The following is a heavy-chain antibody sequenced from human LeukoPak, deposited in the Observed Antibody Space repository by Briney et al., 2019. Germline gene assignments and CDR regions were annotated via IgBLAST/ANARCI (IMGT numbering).Heavy chain of an antibody. Sequence: SVKVSCKASGGTFSIFAISWVRQAPGERLGWVGGIILIFGTANYAQKFQGRVTITTDESTSTAYMELNSLRSEDTAVYYCASSPMVRGVDYNWLDPWGQGTLVTVSS. D-gene: IGHD3-10*01. CDR2: IILIFGTA. CDR3: ASSPMVRGVDYNWLDP. CDR1: GGTFSIFA. V-gene: IGHV1-69*05. J-gene: IGHJ5*02.